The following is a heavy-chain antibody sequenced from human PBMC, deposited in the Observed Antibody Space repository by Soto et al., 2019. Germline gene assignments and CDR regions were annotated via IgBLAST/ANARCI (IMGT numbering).Heavy chain of an antibody. D-gene: IGHD4-17*01. CDR3: AHYRIFGDYMYYFDS. J-gene: IGHJ4*02. CDR1: GFSLSTSRVG. CDR2: IYWDDHK. V-gene: IGHV2-5*02. Sequence: SGATLVNPTQTLTLTCTFSGFSLSTSRVGVGWIRQPPGKALEWLAFIYWDDHKRYSPSLKTRLTITKDTSKHQVVLTMTNMDPVDTATYYCAHYRIFGDYMYYFDSWGQGTLVTVSS.